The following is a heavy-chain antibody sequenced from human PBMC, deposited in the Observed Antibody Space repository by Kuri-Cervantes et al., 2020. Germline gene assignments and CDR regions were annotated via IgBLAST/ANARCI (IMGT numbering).Heavy chain of an antibody. Sequence: GGSLRLSCAASGFTFSRYGFHLVRQAPGKGLEWVAFIRYDGSNKYYADSVKGRFTISRDNSKNTLYLQMNSLRAEDTAVYYCARDQDPNTAMERFDYWGQGTLVTVSS. J-gene: IGHJ4*02. V-gene: IGHV3-30*02. D-gene: IGHD5-18*01. CDR1: GFTFSRYG. CDR3: ARDQDPNTAMERFDY. CDR2: IRYDGSNK.